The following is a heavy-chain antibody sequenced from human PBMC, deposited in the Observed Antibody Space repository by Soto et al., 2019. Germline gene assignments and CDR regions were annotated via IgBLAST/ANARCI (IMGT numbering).Heavy chain of an antibody. Sequence: EVQLVESGGGLVQPGGSLRLSCAVSGFDVSTNHMTWVRQAPGKGLEGVSIIYSGGATDYADSVKGRLTISRDNSENTLSIQMNGLTGEDTAKYYCVRNYGAVWGQGTTVIVSS. V-gene: IGHV3-66*01. CDR3: VRNYGAV. CDR2: IYSGGAT. J-gene: IGHJ6*02. CDR1: GFDVSTNH. D-gene: IGHD3-16*01.